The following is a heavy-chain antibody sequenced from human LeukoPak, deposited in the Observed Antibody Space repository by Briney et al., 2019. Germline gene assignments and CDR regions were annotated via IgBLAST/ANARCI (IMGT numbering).Heavy chain of an antibody. D-gene: IGHD1-26*01. V-gene: IGHV3-23*01. CDR2: ISGSGGRT. CDR1: GFTFSSDV. Sequence: PGGSLRLSCAASGFTFSSDVMSWVRQAPGKGLEWVSAISGSGGRTYYADSVKGRFTISRDNSKNTLYLQMNSLRAEDTAVYYCAKVRAPRQYYFDCWGQGTLVTVSS. CDR3: AKVRAPRQYYFDC. J-gene: IGHJ4*02.